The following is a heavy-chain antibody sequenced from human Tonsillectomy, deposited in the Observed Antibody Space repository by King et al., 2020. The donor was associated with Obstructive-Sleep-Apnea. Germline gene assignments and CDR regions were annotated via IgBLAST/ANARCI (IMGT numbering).Heavy chain of an antibody. D-gene: IGHD2-2*01. V-gene: IGHV2-26*01. Sequence: TLKESGPVLVKPTETLTLTCTVSGFSLRDAGMAVSWIRQPPGKALEWLAHIFSNDKKSYSTSLKSRLTISKDTSKSQVVLTMTNMDPVDTATYYCARIGYCSSSRCLNYDYWGQGTLVTVSS. J-gene: IGHJ4*02. CDR1: GFSLRDAGMA. CDR3: ARIGYCSSSRCLNYDY. CDR2: IFSNDKK.